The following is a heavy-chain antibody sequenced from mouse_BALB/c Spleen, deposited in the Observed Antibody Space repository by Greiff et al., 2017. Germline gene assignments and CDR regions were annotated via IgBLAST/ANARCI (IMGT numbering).Heavy chain of an antibody. D-gene: IGHD1-2*01. CDR3: ARDYYGYENAMDY. Sequence: QVQLKESGPGLVAPSQSLSITCSVSGFSLTSYGVHWVRQPPGKGLEWLGVIWAGGSTNYNSALMFRLSISKDNSKSQVFLKMNSLQTDDTAMYYCARDYYGYENAMDYWGQGTSVTVSS. J-gene: IGHJ4*01. V-gene: IGHV2-9*02. CDR1: GFSLTSYG. CDR2: IWAGGST.